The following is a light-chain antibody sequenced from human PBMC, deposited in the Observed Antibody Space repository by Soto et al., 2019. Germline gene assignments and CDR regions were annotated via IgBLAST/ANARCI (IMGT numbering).Light chain of an antibody. CDR2: HKS. J-gene: IGKJ4*02. Sequence: IGLTQCPASLSASPGEGATLSCRARQRVXSNLAWYKQKPGQATRLIMXHKSSRATGFPARFIGSGSGKEFNLTISSLQSEDVGVYYCQQYNNWPSATFGGGTKVDI. V-gene: IGKV3-15*01. CDR1: QRVXSN. CDR3: QQYNNWPSAT.